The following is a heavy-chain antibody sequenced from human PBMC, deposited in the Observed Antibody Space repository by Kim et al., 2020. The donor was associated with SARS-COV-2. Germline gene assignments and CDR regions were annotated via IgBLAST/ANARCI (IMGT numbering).Heavy chain of an antibody. J-gene: IGHJ4*02. CDR3: AKEWIRRYFDWLGDYFDY. Sequence: KGRFTISRDNSKNTLYLQMNSLRAEDTAVYYCAKEWIRRYFDWLGDYFDYWGQGTLVTVSS. V-gene: IGHV3-23*01. D-gene: IGHD3-9*01.